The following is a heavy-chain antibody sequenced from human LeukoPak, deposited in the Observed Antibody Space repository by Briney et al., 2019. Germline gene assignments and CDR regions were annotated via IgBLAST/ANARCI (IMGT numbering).Heavy chain of an antibody. CDR3: ARMRYDCSSTSCYTVDYYGMDV. J-gene: IGHJ6*02. D-gene: IGHD2-2*02. CDR2: INHSGST. CDR1: GGSISSYY. V-gene: IGHV4-34*01. Sequence: SETLSLTCTVSGGSISSYYWSWIRQPPGKGLEWIGEINHSGSTNYNPSLKSRVTISVDTSKNQFSLKLSSVTAADTAVYYCARMRYDCSSTSCYTVDYYGMDVWGQGTTVTVSS.